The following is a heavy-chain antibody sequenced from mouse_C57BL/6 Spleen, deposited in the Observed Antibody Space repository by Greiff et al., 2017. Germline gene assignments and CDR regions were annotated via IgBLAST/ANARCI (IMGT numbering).Heavy chain of an antibody. J-gene: IGHJ4*01. Sequence: EVKLVESGGGLVKPGGSLKLSCAASGFTFSDYGMHWVRQAPEKGLEWVAYISSGSSTIYYADTVKGRFTISRDNAKNTLFLQMTSLRSEDTAMYYCARATVSYAMDYWGQGTSVTVSS. D-gene: IGHD1-1*01. CDR1: GFTFSDYG. CDR3: ARATVSYAMDY. V-gene: IGHV5-17*01. CDR2: ISSGSSTI.